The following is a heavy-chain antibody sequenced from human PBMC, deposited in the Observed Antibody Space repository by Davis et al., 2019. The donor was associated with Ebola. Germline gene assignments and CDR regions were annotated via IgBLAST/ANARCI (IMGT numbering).Heavy chain of an antibody. CDR3: ARIRLDTMAYDY. J-gene: IGHJ4*02. V-gene: IGHV2-70*04. CDR1: GFSLSTSGMR. CDR2: IDWDDDK. D-gene: IGHD3-10*01. Sequence: SGPTLVKPTQTLTLTCTFSGFSLSTSGMRVSWIRQPPGKALEWLARIDWDDDKFYSTSLKTRLTISKDTSKNQVVLTMTNMDPVDTATYYCARIRLDTMAYDYWGQGTLVTVSS.